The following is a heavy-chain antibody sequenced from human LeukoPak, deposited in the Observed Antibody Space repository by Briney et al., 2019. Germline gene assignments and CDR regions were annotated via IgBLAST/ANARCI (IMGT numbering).Heavy chain of an antibody. Sequence: PSETLSLTCTVSGDSIRSSDYYWGCIRQSPGKGLEWIGTISDGGSTYYNPSLRSRIIISVDTSRYQFSLQLSSVTAADTAVYYCVRHCCSSPSKRTFDIWGQGTLVAVSS. CDR3: VRHCCSSPSKRTFDI. V-gene: IGHV4-39*01. J-gene: IGHJ3*02. CDR1: GDSIRSSDYY. CDR2: ISDGGST. D-gene: IGHD2-15*01.